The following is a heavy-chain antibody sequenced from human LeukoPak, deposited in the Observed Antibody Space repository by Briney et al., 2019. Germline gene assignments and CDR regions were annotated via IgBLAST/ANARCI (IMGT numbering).Heavy chain of an antibody. Sequence: GGSLRLSCAASGFTFDDHGMSWVRQAPGKGLEWVSAVSGSGDSTYYADSVKGRFTISRANSKNTLYLQMNSLRAEDTAVYYCAKVMLGELLYWFDPWGQGTLVTVSS. V-gene: IGHV3-23*01. CDR2: VSGSGDST. CDR3: AKVMLGELLYWFDP. D-gene: IGHD3-10*02. CDR1: GFTFDDHG. J-gene: IGHJ5*02.